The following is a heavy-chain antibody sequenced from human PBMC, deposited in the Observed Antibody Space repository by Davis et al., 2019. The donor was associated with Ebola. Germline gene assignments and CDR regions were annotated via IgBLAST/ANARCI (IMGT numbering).Heavy chain of an antibody. J-gene: IGHJ6*04. D-gene: IGHD3-3*01. Sequence: SETLSLTCTLSGGSISGYYLTWIRQPPGKGLEWIGYMYYSGGTNYNPSLKSRVTISADTSKNQVALKLSSVTAADTAVYYCARGRLLEWPPTFYGLDVWGKGTTVTVSS. CDR1: GGSISGYY. CDR2: MYYSGGT. CDR3: ARGRLLEWPPTFYGLDV. V-gene: IGHV4-59*01.